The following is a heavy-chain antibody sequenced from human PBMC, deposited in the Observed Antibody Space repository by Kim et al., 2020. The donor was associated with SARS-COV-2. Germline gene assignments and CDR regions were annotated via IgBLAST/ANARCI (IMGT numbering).Heavy chain of an antibody. D-gene: IGHD2-15*01. CDR2: IYYSGST. CDR1: GGSISSYY. CDR3: ARYRVSGGIDY. Sequence: SETLSLTCTVSGGSISSYYWSWIRQPPGKGLEWIGYIYYSGSTNYNPALKSRVTISVDTSKNQFSLKLSSVPAADTAVYYCARYRVSGGIDYWGQGTLVTVSS. J-gene: IGHJ4*02. V-gene: IGHV4-59*01.